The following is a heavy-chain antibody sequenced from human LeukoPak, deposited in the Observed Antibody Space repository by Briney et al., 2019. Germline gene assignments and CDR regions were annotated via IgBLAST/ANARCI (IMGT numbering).Heavy chain of an antibody. CDR3: AREGNYYDMDV. CDR1: GFTVSSNY. J-gene: IGHJ6*02. Sequence: PGGSLRLSCAASGFTVSSNYMSWVRQAPGKGLEWVSVIFSGGTTYYADSVKGRFTISRHNSKNTLYLQMNSLRAEDTAVYYCAREGNYYDMDVWGQGTTVTVFS. V-gene: IGHV3-53*01. CDR2: IFSGGTT.